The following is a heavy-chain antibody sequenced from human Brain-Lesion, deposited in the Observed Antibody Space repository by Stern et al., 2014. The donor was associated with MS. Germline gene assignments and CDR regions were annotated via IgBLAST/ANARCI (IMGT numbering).Heavy chain of an antibody. CDR3: ARAVRNQLLSEY. D-gene: IGHD2-2*01. V-gene: IGHV1-8*01. J-gene: IGHJ4*02. CDR2: MTPYSGNT. CDR1: GYTFSSYD. Sequence: VPLVQSRAEVNKPGASVKVSCKASGYTFSSYDLTWVRQASGHGIEWMGWMTPYSGNTGYAQKFKGRVSMTSDPSISTVYMELTSLTSDDTAVYFCARAVRNQLLSEYWGQGTLVTVSS.